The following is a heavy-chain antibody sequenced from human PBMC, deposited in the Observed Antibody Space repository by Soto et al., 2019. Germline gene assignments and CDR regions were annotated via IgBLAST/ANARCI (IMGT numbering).Heavy chain of an antibody. V-gene: IGHV3-30-3*01. Sequence: QVQLVESGGGVVQPGRSLRLSCAASGFTLSSYSMHWVRQAPGRGLEWVGVISYDGNKKYYRDSVKGRFSISRDTSNNTVNLHMNSLRPGDTAVSYCARSVAVAGLDYWGQGTLVTVS. CDR1: GFTLSSYS. CDR2: ISYDGNKK. J-gene: IGHJ4*02. CDR3: ARSVAVAGLDY. D-gene: IGHD6-19*01.